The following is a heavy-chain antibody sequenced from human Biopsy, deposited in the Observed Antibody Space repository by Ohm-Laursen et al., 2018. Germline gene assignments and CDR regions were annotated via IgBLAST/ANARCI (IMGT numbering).Heavy chain of an antibody. CDR3: TNHYCGGITCLMNF. CDR2: ISSDGTKE. J-gene: IGHJ4*02. D-gene: IGHD2-21*01. Sequence: SLRLSCTASGFGVNTYGMHWARQGPGKGLEWVSVISSDGTKELYADSVKGRFTISRDNSRNTLYLQMNSLRAEDTAVYFCTNHYCGGITCLMNFWGQGTLVTVSS. CDR1: GFGVNTYG. V-gene: IGHV3-30*18.